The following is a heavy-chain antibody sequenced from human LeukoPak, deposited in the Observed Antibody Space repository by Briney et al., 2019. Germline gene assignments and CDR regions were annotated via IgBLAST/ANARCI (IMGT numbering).Heavy chain of an antibody. Sequence: SETLSLTCTVSAGSISSSSHHWGWIRQSPGKGLEWIGSIYYGRTTYYNPSLNSRVTISVVTSKNQFSLQLNSVTATDTAVYYCARDNWNYGSSMDVWGQGTTVTVSS. CDR2: IYYGRTT. CDR3: ARDNWNYGSSMDV. CDR1: AGSISSSSHH. V-gene: IGHV4-39*02. J-gene: IGHJ6*02. D-gene: IGHD1-7*01.